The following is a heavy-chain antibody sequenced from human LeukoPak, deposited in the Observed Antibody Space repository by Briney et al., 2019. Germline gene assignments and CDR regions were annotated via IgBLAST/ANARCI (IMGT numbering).Heavy chain of an antibody. V-gene: IGHV4-34*01. Sequence: SETLSLTCAVYGGSFSGYYWSWIRQPPGKGLEWIGEINHSGSTNYNPSLKSRVTISVDTSKNQFSLKLNSVTAADTAVYYCARGVRRGLRDYWGQGTLVTVSS. CDR3: ARGVRRGLRDY. CDR2: INHSGST. CDR1: GGSFSGYY. D-gene: IGHD1-14*01. J-gene: IGHJ4*02.